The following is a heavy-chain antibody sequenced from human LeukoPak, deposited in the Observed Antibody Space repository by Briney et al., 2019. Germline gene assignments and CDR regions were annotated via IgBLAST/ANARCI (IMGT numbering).Heavy chain of an antibody. V-gene: IGHV4-59*01. Sequence: SETLSLTCTVSGGSISSYYWSWIRQPPGKGLEWIGYIYYSGSTHYNPSLKSRVTISVDTSKNQFSLKLNSVTAADTAVYYCARDLYRIVVVPHYFDYWGQGTLVTVSS. CDR2: IYYSGST. CDR1: GGSISSYY. CDR3: ARDLYRIVVVPHYFDY. J-gene: IGHJ4*02. D-gene: IGHD3-22*01.